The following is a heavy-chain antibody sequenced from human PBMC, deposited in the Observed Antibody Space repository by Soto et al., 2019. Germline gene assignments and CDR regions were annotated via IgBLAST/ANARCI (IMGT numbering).Heavy chain of an antibody. J-gene: IGHJ4*02. V-gene: IGHV4-30-4*01. CDR1: GGSISSGDYY. CDR2: IYYSGST. Sequence: QVQLQESGPGLVKPSQTLSLTCTVSGGSISSGDYYWSWIRQPPGKGLEWIGYIYYSGSTYYNPSLKSRVTISVDTSKNQFSLKLSSVTVADTAVYYCARGNYYDSSGYWSYFDYWGQGTLVTVSS. D-gene: IGHD3-22*01. CDR3: ARGNYYDSSGYWSYFDY.